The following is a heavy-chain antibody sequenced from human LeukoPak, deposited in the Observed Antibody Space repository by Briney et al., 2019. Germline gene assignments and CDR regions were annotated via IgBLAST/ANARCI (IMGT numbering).Heavy chain of an antibody. CDR1: GXSLGNYY. CDR2: IYPTGHT. V-gene: IGHV4-4*07. J-gene: IGHJ4*02. CDR3: ARITDPDYRSGWSGADY. D-gene: IGHD6-19*01. Sequence: SETLSLTCTVSGXSLGNYYWSWIRQPAGKGLEWIGRIYPTGHTHYNPSLKSRVTMSVDTSKNQFSLKMTSLTAADTAVYYCARITDPDYRSGWSGADYWGRGTQVTVSA.